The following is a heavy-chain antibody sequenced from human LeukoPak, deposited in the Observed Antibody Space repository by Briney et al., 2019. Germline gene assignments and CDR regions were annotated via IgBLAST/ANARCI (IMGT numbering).Heavy chain of an antibody. Sequence: GGSLRLSCAASGFTFSSYWMSWVRQAPGKGLEWVANIKQDGSEKYYVDSVKGRFTISRDNAKNSLYPQMNSLRAEDTAVYYCASLIRGYSSEMTPFDYWGQGTLVTVSS. CDR3: ASLIRGYSSEMTPFDY. D-gene: IGHD5-18*01. J-gene: IGHJ4*02. CDR1: GFTFSSYW. CDR2: IKQDGSEK. V-gene: IGHV3-7*01.